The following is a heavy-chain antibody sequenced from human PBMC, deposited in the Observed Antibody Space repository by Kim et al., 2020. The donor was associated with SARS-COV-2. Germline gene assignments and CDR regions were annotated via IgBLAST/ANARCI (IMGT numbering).Heavy chain of an antibody. CDR3: AILIAAAGKSYHYYGMDV. J-gene: IGHJ6*02. D-gene: IGHD6-13*01. CDR2: IYYSGST. V-gene: IGHV4-39*07. CDR1: GGSISSSSYY. Sequence: SETLSLTCTVSGGSISSSSYYWGWIRQPPGKGLEWIGSIYYSGSTYYNPSLKSRVTISVDTSKNQFSLKLSSVTAADTAVYYCAILIAAAGKSYHYYGMDVWGQGTTVTVSS.